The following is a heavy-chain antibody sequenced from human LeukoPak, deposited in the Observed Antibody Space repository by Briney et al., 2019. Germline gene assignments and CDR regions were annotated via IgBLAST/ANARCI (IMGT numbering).Heavy chain of an antibody. Sequence: SVKVSCKASGGTFSSYAISWVRQAPGQGLEWMGGIIPIFGTANYAQKFQGRVTITTDESTSTAYMELSSLRAEDTAVYYCAREGSSGYYYFDYWGQGTLVTVSS. CDR1: GGTFSSYA. J-gene: IGHJ4*02. CDR3: AREGSSGYYYFDY. CDR2: IIPIFGTA. V-gene: IGHV1-69*05. D-gene: IGHD3-22*01.